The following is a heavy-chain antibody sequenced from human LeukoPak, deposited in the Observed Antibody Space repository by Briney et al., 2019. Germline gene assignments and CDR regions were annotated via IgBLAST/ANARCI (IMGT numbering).Heavy chain of an antibody. CDR2: MNPNSSNT. CDR1: GYTFTSYD. J-gene: IGHJ3*02. D-gene: IGHD6-19*01. CDR3: ARAGSSGWYAAFDI. V-gene: IGHV1-8*01. Sequence: GASVKVSCKASGYTFTSYDINWVRQATGQGLEWMGWMNPNSSNTGYAQKFQGRVTMTRNTSISTAYMELSSLRSEDTAVYYCARAGSSGWYAAFDIWGQGTMVTVSS.